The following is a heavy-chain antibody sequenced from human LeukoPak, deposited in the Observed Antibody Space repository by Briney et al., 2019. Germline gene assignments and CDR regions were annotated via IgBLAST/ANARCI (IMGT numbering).Heavy chain of an antibody. D-gene: IGHD6-19*01. V-gene: IGHV3-23*01. CDR1: EFNFSFYW. CDR2: ITGTADKT. CDR3: ARRGGSRGWGAFDI. Sequence: GGSLRLSCAASEFNFSFYWMTWVRQAPGKGLEWVSSITGTADKTYDADSVKGRFTISRDNSKNTLSLQMSSLRVEDTAIYYCARRGGSRGWGAFDIWGQGTIVTVSS. J-gene: IGHJ3*02.